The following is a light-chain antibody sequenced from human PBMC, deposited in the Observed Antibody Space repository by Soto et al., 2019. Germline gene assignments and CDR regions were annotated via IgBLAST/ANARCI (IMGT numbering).Light chain of an antibody. CDR1: QSVSNI. J-gene: IGKJ5*01. CDR3: QQYNNWPPIT. Sequence: EVVLTQSPATLSLSPGDRATLSCRASQSVSNIYIAWYQQKPGQAPRVLIYGASTRATGIPARFSGSGSGTEFTLTISSLQSEDFAVYYCQQYNNWPPITFGQGTRLEIK. V-gene: IGKV3-15*01. CDR2: GAS.